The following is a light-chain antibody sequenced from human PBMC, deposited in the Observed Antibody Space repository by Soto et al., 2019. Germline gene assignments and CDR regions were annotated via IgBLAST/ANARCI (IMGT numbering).Light chain of an antibody. J-gene: IGLJ3*02. Sequence: QSALTQPPSASGSPGQSLTISCTGTSSDVGAHNYVSWYQQNPGKAPKLMLYDVNKRPSGVPDRFSGSKSGNTASLTVSGLRAEDEADYYCSSYAGGNNWVFGGGTKLTVL. CDR2: DVN. CDR3: SSYAGGNNWV. V-gene: IGLV2-8*01. CDR1: SSDVGAHNY.